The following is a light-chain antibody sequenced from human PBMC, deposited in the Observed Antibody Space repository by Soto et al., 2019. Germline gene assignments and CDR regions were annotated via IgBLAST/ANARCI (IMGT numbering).Light chain of an antibody. V-gene: IGKV3-15*01. J-gene: IGKJ1*01. CDR3: QQHGSSPWM. Sequence: EMVMTQSPATLSLSPGERATLSCRASQSVSSNLAWYQEKPGQAPRLLIYGASARATGIPARFSGSGSGTEFTLTISSLQSEDFAVYYCQQHGSSPWMFGQGTKVDIK. CDR1: QSVSSN. CDR2: GAS.